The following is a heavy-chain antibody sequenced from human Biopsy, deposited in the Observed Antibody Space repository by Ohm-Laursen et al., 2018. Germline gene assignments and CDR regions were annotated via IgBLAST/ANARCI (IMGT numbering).Heavy chain of an antibody. D-gene: IGHD2-21*02. V-gene: IGHV4-59*01. CDR3: DRDDAVTVIRGLYY. CDR1: GGSISSYS. CDR2: IYYSGTT. J-gene: IGHJ4*02. Sequence: SETLSLTCTVSGGSISSYSWNWIRQPPGKGLEWIGYIYYSGTTDYSPSLKSRVTISIDKSKNQFFLKLSSVTAEDTAVYYCDRDDAVTVIRGLYYWGQGALVTVSS.